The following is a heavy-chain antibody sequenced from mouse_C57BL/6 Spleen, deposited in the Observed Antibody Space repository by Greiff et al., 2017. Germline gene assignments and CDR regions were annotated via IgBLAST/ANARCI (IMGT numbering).Heavy chain of an antibody. Sequence: EVKLVESEGGLVQPGSSMKLSCTASGFTFSDYYMAWVRQVPEKGLEWVANINYDGSSTYYLDSLKSRFIISRDNAKTILYLQMSSLKSEDTATYYCARGTTGDYFDYWGQGTTLTVSS. CDR2: INYDGSST. D-gene: IGHD1-1*01. CDR3: ARGTTGDYFDY. V-gene: IGHV5-16*01. CDR1: GFTFSDYY. J-gene: IGHJ2*01.